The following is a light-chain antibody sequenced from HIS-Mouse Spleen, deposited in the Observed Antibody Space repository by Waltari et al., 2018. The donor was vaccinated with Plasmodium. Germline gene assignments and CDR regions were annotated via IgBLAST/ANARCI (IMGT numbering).Light chain of an antibody. V-gene: IGKV1-27*01. CDR3: QKYNSALT. CDR2: AAS. J-gene: IGKJ3*01. CDR1: QAISNY. Sequence: DIQITQSPSSLSPSVAARVTTICRASQAISNYLAWYQQKPGKVPKLLIYAASTLQSGVPSRFSGSGSGTDFTLTISSLQPEDVATYYCQKYNSALTFGPGTKVDIK.